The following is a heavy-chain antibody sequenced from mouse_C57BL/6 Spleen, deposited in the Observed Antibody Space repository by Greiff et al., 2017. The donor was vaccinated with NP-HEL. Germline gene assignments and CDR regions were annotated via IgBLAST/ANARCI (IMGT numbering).Heavy chain of an antibody. V-gene: IGHV5-4*03. J-gene: IGHJ3*01. CDR2: ISDGGSYT. CDR3: ARDAPSGLRRGAWFAY. CDR1: GFTFSSYA. Sequence: EVMLVESGGGLVKPGGSLKLSCAASGFTFSSYAMSWVRQTPEKRLEWVATISDGGSYTYYPDNVQGRFTISRDNAKNNLYLQMSHLKSEDTAMYYCARDAPSGLRRGAWFAYWGQGTLVTVSA. D-gene: IGHD2-4*01.